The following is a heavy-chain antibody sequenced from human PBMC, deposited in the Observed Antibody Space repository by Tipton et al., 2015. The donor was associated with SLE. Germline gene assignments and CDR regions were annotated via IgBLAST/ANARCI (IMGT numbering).Heavy chain of an antibody. D-gene: IGHD3-10*01. CDR3: ASPGGGSGNFDAFDV. V-gene: IGHV4-31*03. Sequence: TLSLTCTVSGASINSSGYFWTWFRQHPGKGLEWIGYISYSGTTYYNPSLKSRATISADSSKNHFSLKMSAVTAADTAVYFCASPGGGSGNFDAFDVWGQGTLVTVS. CDR1: GASINSSGYF. CDR2: ISYSGTT. J-gene: IGHJ3*01.